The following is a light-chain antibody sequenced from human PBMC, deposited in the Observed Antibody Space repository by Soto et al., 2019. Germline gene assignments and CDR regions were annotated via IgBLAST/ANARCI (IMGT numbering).Light chain of an antibody. Sequence: QSALTQPPSASGSPGQSVTISCTGTSNDVGGYNYVSWYQQLPGKAPKLMIYEVTKRPSGVPNRFSGSKSVNTASLTVSGLQSEDEADYYCSSYAGSTSPGVFGGGTKLTVL. CDR2: EVT. CDR3: SSYAGSTSPGV. CDR1: SNDVGGYNY. J-gene: IGLJ3*02. V-gene: IGLV2-8*01.